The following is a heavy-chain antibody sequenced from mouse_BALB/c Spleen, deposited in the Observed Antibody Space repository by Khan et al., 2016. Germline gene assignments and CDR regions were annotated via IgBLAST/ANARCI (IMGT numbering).Heavy chain of an antibody. J-gene: IGHJ4*01. V-gene: IGHV1-7*01. D-gene: IGHD1-1*01. CDR1: GYTFTSYW. CDR2: INPSTGYT. Sequence: QVQLQQSGAELAKPGASVKMSCKASGYTFTSYWMHWVKQRPGQGLEWIGYINPSTGYTESNQKFKDKATLTADKSSSTPYMQMSSLTSEDSAVYYCASHDGRSYAMDYWGKGTSVTVSS. CDR3: ASHDGRSYAMDY.